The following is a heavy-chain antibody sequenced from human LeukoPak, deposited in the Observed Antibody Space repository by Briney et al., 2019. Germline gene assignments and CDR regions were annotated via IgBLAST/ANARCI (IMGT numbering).Heavy chain of an antibody. J-gene: IGHJ4*02. CDR3: ARGSTVTTSTHPFFDY. V-gene: IGHV4-34*01. Sequence: PSETLSLTCAVYGGSFSGYYWSWVRQPPGKGLEGIGEINHSGSTNYNPSLKSRGTISVDTSKNLFSLKLSSVTAADTAVYYCARGSTVTTSTHPFFDYWGQGTLVTVSS. CDR2: INHSGST. D-gene: IGHD4-17*01. CDR1: GGSFSGYY.